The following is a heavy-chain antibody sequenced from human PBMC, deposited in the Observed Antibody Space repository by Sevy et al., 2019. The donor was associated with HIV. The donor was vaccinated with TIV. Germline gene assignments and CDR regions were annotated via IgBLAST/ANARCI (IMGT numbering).Heavy chain of an antibody. CDR2: IKKDGSEK. V-gene: IGHV3-7*03. J-gene: IGHJ6*02. Sequence: GGSLRLSCAASGFTFSTFWMSWVRQAPGKGLEWVANIKKDGSEKYYLDSVKGRFTISRDNAKNSLYLQMNSLRAEDTAVYYCVRDCSSTNCLWGLDVWGQGTTVTVSS. CDR1: GFTFSTFW. CDR3: VRDCSSTNCLWGLDV. D-gene: IGHD2-2*01.